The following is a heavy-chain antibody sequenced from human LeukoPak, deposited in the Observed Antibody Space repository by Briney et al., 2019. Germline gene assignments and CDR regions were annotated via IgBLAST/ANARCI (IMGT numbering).Heavy chain of an antibody. D-gene: IGHD6-6*01. Sequence: PSETLSLTCTVSGGSISSSSYYWGWIRQPPGKGLEWIGSIYYSGSTYYNPSLKSRFTISVDTSKNQFSPKLSSVTAADTAVYYCARHIPHSSSSFDYWGQGTLVTVSS. CDR1: GGSISSSSYY. V-gene: IGHV4-39*01. CDR2: IYYSGST. J-gene: IGHJ4*02. CDR3: ARHIPHSSSSFDY.